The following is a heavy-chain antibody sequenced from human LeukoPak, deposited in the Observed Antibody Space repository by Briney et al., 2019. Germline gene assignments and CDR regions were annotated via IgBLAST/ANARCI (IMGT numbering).Heavy chain of an antibody. D-gene: IGHD3-22*01. Sequence: SETLSLTCTVSGGSFSGHYWSWIRQPPGKGLEWIGNIYYLGATSCNPSLKSGVTISLDTPKNQFSLKLTSVTAADSAIYYCARNYYDDSGSFATYWYFDLWGRGTLVTVSS. CDR1: GGSFSGHY. CDR2: IYYLGAT. CDR3: ARNYYDDSGSFATYWYFDL. V-gene: IGHV4-59*11. J-gene: IGHJ2*01.